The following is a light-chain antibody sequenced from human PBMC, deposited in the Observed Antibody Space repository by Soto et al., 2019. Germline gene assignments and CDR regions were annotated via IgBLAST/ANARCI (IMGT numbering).Light chain of an antibody. CDR1: QSVGTY. V-gene: IGKV3-11*01. CDR3: QQRSDWPST. CDR2: DSS. J-gene: IGKJ4*01. Sequence: EIVLTQSPATLSLSPRERATLSCRASQSVGTYFAWYQQKPGQAPRLLIYDSSNRATGIPARFSGSGSGTVFTLTSSSLEPEDFAVYYCQQRSDWPSTFGGGTKVEIK.